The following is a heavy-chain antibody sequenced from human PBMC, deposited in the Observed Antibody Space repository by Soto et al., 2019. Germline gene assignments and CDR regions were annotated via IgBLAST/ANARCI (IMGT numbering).Heavy chain of an antibody. V-gene: IGHV3-20*04. CDR2: INWNGGST. D-gene: IGHD3-22*01. CDR3: ARGNYYDSSGYYNYFDY. CDR1: GFTFYDYG. J-gene: IGHJ4*02. Sequence: PGGSLRLSCAASGFTFYDYGMSWVGQAPGKGLEWVSGINWNGGSTGYADSVKGRFTISRDNAKNSLYLQMSSLRAEDTALYYCARGNYYDSSGYYNYFDYWGQGTLVTVSS.